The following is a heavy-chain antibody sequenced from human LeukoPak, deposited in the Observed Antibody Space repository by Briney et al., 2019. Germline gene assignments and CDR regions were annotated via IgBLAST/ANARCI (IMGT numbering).Heavy chain of an antibody. CDR3: AKDSAFYYIDV. Sequence: PGGSLRLSCAASGFTVSSNYMSWVRQAPGKGLEWVSVIYSGGSTYYADSVKGRFTIPRDNSKNTLYLQMNSLKGDDTAVYYCAKDSAFYYIDVWGKGTTVIISS. V-gene: IGHV3-53*05. CDR1: GFTVSSNY. CDR2: IYSGGST. J-gene: IGHJ6*03. D-gene: IGHD3-10*01.